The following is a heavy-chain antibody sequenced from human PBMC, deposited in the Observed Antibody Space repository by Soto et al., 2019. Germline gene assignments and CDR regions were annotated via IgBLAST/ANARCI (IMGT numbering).Heavy chain of an antibody. CDR1: GYTSTTFW. J-gene: IGHJ4*02. Sequence: GESLKISCTGFGYTSTTFWISWVRQMPGKGLEWMGRIDPGDTYATYSPAFQGHVTISADKATSTAYLQWSSLRASDTAMYYCARQIYDSDTGPNFQYYFDSWGQGTPVTVSS. V-gene: IGHV5-10-1*01. D-gene: IGHD3-22*01. CDR3: ARQIYDSDTGPNFQYYFDS. CDR2: IDPGDTYA.